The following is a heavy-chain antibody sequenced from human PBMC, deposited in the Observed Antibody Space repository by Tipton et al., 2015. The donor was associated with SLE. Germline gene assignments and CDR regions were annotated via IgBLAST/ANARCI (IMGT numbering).Heavy chain of an antibody. CDR1: GFTFSSYA. J-gene: IGHJ3*02. CDR3: ARDNGWELLIGAFDI. D-gene: IGHD1-26*01. CDR2: ISYDESDE. V-gene: IGHV3-30*04. Sequence: SLRLSCAASGFTFSSYAMHWARQAPGKGLEWVAVISYDESDEYYADSVKGRFTLSRDNSKNTLYLQMNTLRAEDTAVYYCARDNGWELLIGAFDIWGQGKMVTVSS.